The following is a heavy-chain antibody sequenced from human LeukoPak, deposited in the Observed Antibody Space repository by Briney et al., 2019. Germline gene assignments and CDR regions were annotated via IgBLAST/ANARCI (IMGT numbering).Heavy chain of an antibody. V-gene: IGHV4-34*01. Sequence: SETLSLTCAVYGGSFSGYYWSWIRQPPGKGLEWIGEINHSGSTNYNPSLKSQVTISVDTSKNQFSLKLSSVTAADTAVYYSARIPAVTAMPYDAFDIWGQGTMVTVSS. CDR2: INHSGST. D-gene: IGHD5-18*01. J-gene: IGHJ3*02. CDR3: ARIPAVTAMPYDAFDI. CDR1: GGSFSGYY.